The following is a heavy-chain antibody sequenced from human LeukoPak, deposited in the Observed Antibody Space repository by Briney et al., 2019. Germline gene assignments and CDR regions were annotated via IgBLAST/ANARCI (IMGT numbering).Heavy chain of an antibody. J-gene: IGHJ4*02. V-gene: IGHV1-18*01. D-gene: IGHD6-19*01. CDR2: ISAYNGNT. CDR3: ARVFSHLNPGIAVAGVTH. Sequence: GASVKVSCKASGYTFTSYGISWVRQAPGQGLEWMGWISAYNGNTNYAQKLQGRVTMATDTSTSTAYMELRSLRSDDTAVYYCARVFSHLNPGIAVAGVTHWGQGTLVTVSS. CDR1: GYTFTSYG.